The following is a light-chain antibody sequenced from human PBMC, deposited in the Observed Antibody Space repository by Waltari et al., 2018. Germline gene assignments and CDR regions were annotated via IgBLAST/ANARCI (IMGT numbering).Light chain of an antibody. CDR3: QQLNGYPLT. Sequence: IQLTQSPSSLSASVGDSVTSSCRARHGISSYLAWYQQKPGKAPKLLIYAASTLQSGVPSRFSGSGSVTDFTLTISSLQPEDFATYYCQQLNGYPLTFGGGTKVEI. CDR1: HGISSY. J-gene: IGKJ4*01. V-gene: IGKV1-9*01. CDR2: AAS.